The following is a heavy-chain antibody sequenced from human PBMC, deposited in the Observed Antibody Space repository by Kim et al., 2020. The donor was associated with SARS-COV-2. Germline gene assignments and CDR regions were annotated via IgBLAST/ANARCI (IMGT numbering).Heavy chain of an antibody. CDR1: GFTFSTYA. CDR2: ISGSGSYI. V-gene: IGHV3-21*01. Sequence: GGSLRLSCAASGFTFSTYAMNWVRQAPGKGLEWVSSISGSGSYISYADSVKGRFTISRDNAENSLYLQMNSLRAEDTADYYCARDDYFAGGWEWKTRGDYFDYWGQGTLVTVSS. CDR3: ARDDYFAGGWEWKTRGDYFDY. D-gene: IGHD6-19*01. J-gene: IGHJ4*02.